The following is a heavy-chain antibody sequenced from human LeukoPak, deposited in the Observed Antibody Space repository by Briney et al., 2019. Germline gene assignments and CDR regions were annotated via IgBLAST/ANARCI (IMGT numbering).Heavy chain of an antibody. Sequence: GGSLRLSCAASGFTFSSSAMSWVRQVPGKGLEWVSAISGSGGSTYYADSVKGRFTISRDNSKNTLYLQVNSLRAEDTAVYYCAKRSRSGWPIDYWGQGTLVTVSS. J-gene: IGHJ4*02. CDR2: ISGSGGST. V-gene: IGHV3-23*01. CDR3: AKRSRSGWPIDY. D-gene: IGHD6-19*01. CDR1: GFTFSSSA.